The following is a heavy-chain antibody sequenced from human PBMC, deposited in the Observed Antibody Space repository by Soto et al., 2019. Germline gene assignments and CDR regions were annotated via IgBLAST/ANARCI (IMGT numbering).Heavy chain of an antibody. Sequence: NPSETLSLTCAVYGGSFSGYYWSWIRQPPGKGLEWIGEINHSGSTNYNPSLKSRVTISVDTSKNQFSLKLSSVSAADTALYYCARCSLVVVPAPGFDPWGRGTLVTVSS. CDR3: ARCSLVVVPAPGFDP. CDR2: INHSGST. V-gene: IGHV4-34*09. D-gene: IGHD2-2*01. CDR1: GGSFSGYY. J-gene: IGHJ5*02.